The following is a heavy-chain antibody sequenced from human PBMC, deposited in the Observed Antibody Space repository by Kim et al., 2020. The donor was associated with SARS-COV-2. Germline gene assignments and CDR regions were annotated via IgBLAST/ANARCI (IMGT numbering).Heavy chain of an antibody. CDR2: ISGGGTT. J-gene: IGHJ3*01. CDR1: GFTFSGFA. CDR3: ARVTSGPNVGRDSFVA. D-gene: IGHD1-26*01. Sequence: GGSLRLSCAGSGFTFSGFAMSWFRQAPGKGLEWVSGISGGGTTYYADSVKGRFTVSRDNSRNTLSLQMNSLRVEDTALYYCARVTSGPNVGRDSFVAWG. V-gene: IGHV3-23*01.